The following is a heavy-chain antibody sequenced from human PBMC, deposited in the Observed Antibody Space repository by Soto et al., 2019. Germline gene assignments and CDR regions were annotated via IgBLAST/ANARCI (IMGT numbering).Heavy chain of an antibody. CDR1: GYTFTGYY. Sequence: QVQLVQSGAEVKKPGASVKVSCKASGYTFTGYYMHWVRQAPGQGLEWMGWINPNSGGTNYAQKFQGWVTMTRDTSISTASMELSRLRSDDTAVYYCARGGDLYCSGGSCYSWFDPWGQGTRVTVSS. J-gene: IGHJ5*02. CDR2: INPNSGGT. CDR3: ARGGDLYCSGGSCYSWFDP. V-gene: IGHV1-2*04. D-gene: IGHD2-15*01.